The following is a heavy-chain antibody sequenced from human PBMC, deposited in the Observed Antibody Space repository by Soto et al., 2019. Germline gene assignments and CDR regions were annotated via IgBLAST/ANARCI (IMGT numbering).Heavy chain of an antibody. CDR2: ISAYNGNT. CDR1: GYTFTSYG. J-gene: IGHJ4*02. D-gene: IGHD2-21*02. Sequence: ASVKVSCKASGYTFTSYGISWVRQAPGQGLEWMGWISAYNGNTNYAQKLQGRVTMTTDTSTSTAYMELRSLRSDDTAVYYCARTTYCGGDCYAFDYWGQGTLVTVSS. CDR3: ARTTYCGGDCYAFDY. V-gene: IGHV1-18*01.